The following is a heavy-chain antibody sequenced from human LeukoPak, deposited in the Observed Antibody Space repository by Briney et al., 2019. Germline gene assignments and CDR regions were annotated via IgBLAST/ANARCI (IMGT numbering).Heavy chain of an antibody. CDR1: GFNFSSYR. D-gene: IGHD6-13*01. V-gene: IGHV3-21*01. Sequence: GSLELFCATSGFNFSSYRMERVRQAPGEGLGWVSSNNSSSSYIYYADSVKGRFTISRDNAKNSLYLQMNSLRAEDTAVYYCARGSVSYSSSWLNWFDPWGQGTLVTVSS. CDR2: NNSSSSYI. J-gene: IGHJ5*02. CDR3: ARGSVSYSSSWLNWFDP.